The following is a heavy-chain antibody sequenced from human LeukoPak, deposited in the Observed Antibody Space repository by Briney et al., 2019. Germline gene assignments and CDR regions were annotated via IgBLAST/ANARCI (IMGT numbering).Heavy chain of an antibody. J-gene: IGHJ6*02. CDR1: GGSISSSTYY. Sequence: SETLSLTCTVSGGSISSSTYYWGWIRQPPGKGLEWIGSIYYSGSTYYNPSLKSRVTISVDTSKNQFSLKLSSVTAADTAVYYCARGVYSSSWYGGGYYYYGMDVWGQGTTVTVSS. CDR3: ARGVYSSSWYGGGYYYYGMDV. D-gene: IGHD6-13*01. V-gene: IGHV4-39*01. CDR2: IYYSGST.